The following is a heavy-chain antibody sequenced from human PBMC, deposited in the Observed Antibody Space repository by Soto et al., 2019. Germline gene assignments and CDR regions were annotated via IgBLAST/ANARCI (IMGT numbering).Heavy chain of an antibody. CDR2: ISWDDDK. CDR1: GFSLSTSGVG. J-gene: IGHJ4*02. D-gene: IGHD6-13*01. CDR3: AHSQQLVLFDY. Sequence: QITLKESGPTLVKPTQTLTLTCTFSGFSLSTSGVGVGWIRQPPGKALEWLALISWDDDKRYSPSLKSRLTNTKDTSKNHVVLTMTNLDPEDTATYYCAHSQQLVLFDYWGQGTLVTVSS. V-gene: IGHV2-5*02.